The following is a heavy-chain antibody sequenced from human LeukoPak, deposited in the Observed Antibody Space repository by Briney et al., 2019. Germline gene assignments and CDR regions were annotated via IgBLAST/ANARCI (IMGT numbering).Heavy chain of an antibody. Sequence: GASVKVSCKASGGTFSSYAISWVRQAPGQGLEGMGGIIPIFGTANYAQKFQGRVTITADKSTSTAYMELSSLRSEDTAMYYCARRYCTNGVCYHDRGAFDIWGQGTMVTVSS. V-gene: IGHV1-69*06. D-gene: IGHD2-8*01. J-gene: IGHJ3*02. CDR3: ARRYCTNGVCYHDRGAFDI. CDR1: GGTFSSYA. CDR2: IIPIFGTA.